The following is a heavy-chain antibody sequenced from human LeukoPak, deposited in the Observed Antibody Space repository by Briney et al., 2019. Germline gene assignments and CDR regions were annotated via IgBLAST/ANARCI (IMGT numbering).Heavy chain of an antibody. J-gene: IGHJ5*02. V-gene: IGHV4-61*01. CDR3: ARVKDDYGDYESWFDP. CDR2: IYYSGST. D-gene: IGHD4-17*01. CDR1: GGSVSSGSYY. Sequence: KTSETLSLTCTVSGGSVSSGSYYWSWIRQPPGKGLEWIGYIYYSGSTNYNPSLKSRVTISVDTSKNQFSLKLSSVTAADTAVYYCARVKDDYGDYESWFDPWGQGTLVTVSS.